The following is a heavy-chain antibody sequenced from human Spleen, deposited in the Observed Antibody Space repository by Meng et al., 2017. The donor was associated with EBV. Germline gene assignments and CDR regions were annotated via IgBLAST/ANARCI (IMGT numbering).Heavy chain of an antibody. CDR2: VNPDSGNT. V-gene: IGHV1-8*01. CDR3: AYEVIENWFDP. CDR1: GYTFTSYD. J-gene: IGHJ5*02. D-gene: IGHD3-16*01. Sequence: QVRLEQSGAEVKEPGASVKVSCRASGYTFTSYDINWVRQAAGQGLEWMGWVNPDSGNTGYAQNFQGRVTLTRDTSISTTYMELSSLTSEDTAVYYCAYEVIENWFDPWGQGTLVTVSS.